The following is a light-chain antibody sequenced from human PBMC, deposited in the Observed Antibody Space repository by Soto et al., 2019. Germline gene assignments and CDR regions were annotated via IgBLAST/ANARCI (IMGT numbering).Light chain of an antibody. CDR1: SSNIGAGYD. CDR2: GNS. J-gene: IGLJ1*01. CDR3: QSYDSSLSGAYV. V-gene: IGLV1-40*01. Sequence: QSVLTQPPSVSGAAGQGVTISCTGSSSNIGAGYDVHWYQQPPGTAPKLLIYGNSNRPSGVPDRFSGSKSGTSASLAITGLQAEDEADYYRQSYDSSLSGAYVFGTGTKVTVL.